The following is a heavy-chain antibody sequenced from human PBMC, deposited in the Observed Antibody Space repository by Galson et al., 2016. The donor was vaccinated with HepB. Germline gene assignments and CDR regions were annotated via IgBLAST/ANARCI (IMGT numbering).Heavy chain of an antibody. J-gene: IGHJ4*02. D-gene: IGHD6-19*01. CDR1: GFAFRSHW. V-gene: IGHV3-21*01. CDR3: ARESSGALFDS. CDR2: IGFSGRDR. Sequence: SLRLSCAASGFAFRSHWMHWVRQAPGKGLEWVSSIGFSGRDRYYADSVKGRFTISRDNAEDSLFLQMNSLRAEDTALYYCARESSGALFDSWGQGTLVTVSS.